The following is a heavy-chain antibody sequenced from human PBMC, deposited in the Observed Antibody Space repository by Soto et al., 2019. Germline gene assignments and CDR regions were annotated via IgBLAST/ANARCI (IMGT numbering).Heavy chain of an antibody. CDR1: GGSISGSY. D-gene: IGHD6-19*01. J-gene: IGHJ4*02. Sequence: SETLSLTCSVSGGSISGSYWSWIRQSPGKGLEWLGYVYYTGSTNYSPSLRSRVSISVDTSKDEFSLRLSSVTAADTAVYFCARSVAVPGAHIDYWGQGTQVTVSS. CDR3: ARSVAVPGAHIDY. V-gene: IGHV4-59*01. CDR2: VYYTGST.